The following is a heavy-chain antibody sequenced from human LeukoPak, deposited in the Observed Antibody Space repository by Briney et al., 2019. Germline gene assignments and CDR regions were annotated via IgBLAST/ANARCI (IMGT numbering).Heavy chain of an antibody. D-gene: IGHD1-14*01. CDR2: INPNRGDT. J-gene: IGHJ4*02. CDR1: GYSFTGYY. CDR3: ARDLPSGNHQRFYFDY. V-gene: IGHV1-2*02. Sequence: ASVKVSCKVSGYSFTGYYIHWARQAPGQGFEWMGWINPNRGDTNYAQKFQGRVTLTKDTSISTAFMELYSLRSDDTAVYYCARDLPSGNHQRFYFDYWGRGTLITVSS.